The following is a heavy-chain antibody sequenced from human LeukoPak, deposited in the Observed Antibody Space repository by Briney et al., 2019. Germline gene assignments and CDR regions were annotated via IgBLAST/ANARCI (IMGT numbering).Heavy chain of an antibody. V-gene: IGHV1-69*13. J-gene: IGHJ3*02. D-gene: IGHD3-22*01. CDR3: AGFFYDNSGDAFDI. CDR2: LIPIYGSA. CDR1: GGGFTFTSHA. Sequence: ASVKVSCKASGGGFTFTSHAISWVRQAPGQGLEWMGGLIPIYGSANYAQKLQGRVTITSDESTRTVYMELSSLRPEDSAVYYCAGFFYDNSGDAFDIWGQGTMVTVSS.